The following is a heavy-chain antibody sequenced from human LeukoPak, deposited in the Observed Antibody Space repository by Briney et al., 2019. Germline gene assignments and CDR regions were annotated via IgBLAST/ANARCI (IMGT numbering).Heavy chain of an antibody. CDR3: AGWGDNANY. V-gene: IGHV3-7*05. J-gene: IGHJ4*02. CDR1: GLTFGSFW. CDR2: INPDGSWS. D-gene: IGHD3-16*01. Sequence: QPGGSLRLSCAAPGLTFGSFWMNWVRQTPGKGLEWVANINPDGSWSRHVDSVKGRFTVSRDNTKNLLTLQMNSLRVEDTALYYCAGWGDNANYWGQGTQVTVSS.